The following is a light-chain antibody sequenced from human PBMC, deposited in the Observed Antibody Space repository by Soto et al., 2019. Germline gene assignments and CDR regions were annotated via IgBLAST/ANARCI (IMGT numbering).Light chain of an antibody. CDR2: GAS. J-gene: IGKJ1*01. V-gene: IGKV3-15*01. Sequence: EIVMTQYPATLSVSPGERATLSCRASQSVSSDLAWYQHKPGQAPRLLIYGASTRATGIPARFSGRGSGTEFTLTISSLQSVDFAVYYCQQYDNWPQTFGQGTKVDIK. CDR1: QSVSSD. CDR3: QQYDNWPQT.